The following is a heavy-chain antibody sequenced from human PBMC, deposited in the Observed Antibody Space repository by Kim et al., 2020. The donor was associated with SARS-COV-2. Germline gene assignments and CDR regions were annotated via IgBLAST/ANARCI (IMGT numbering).Heavy chain of an antibody. D-gene: IGHD2-21*01. CDR3: TREFRVAYCGGGDY. J-gene: IGHJ4*02. V-gene: IGHV3-49*02. Sequence: AASVKGRFTISRDDSKSIAYLQMNSLKTEDTAVYYCTREFRVAYCGGGDYWGQGTLVSVSS.